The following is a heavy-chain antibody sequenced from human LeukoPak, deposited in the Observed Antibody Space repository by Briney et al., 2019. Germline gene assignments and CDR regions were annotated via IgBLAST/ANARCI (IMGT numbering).Heavy chain of an antibody. CDR3: AKIGPGSWYFDL. Sequence: SETLSLTCAVSGGSISTYYWNWIRQPPGKGLEWIGYIYYSGNANYNPSLKSRVTMSLDRSKNQFSLNLRSMTAADTAIYYCAKIGPGSWYFDLWGRGTLVTVSS. D-gene: IGHD3-10*01. CDR1: GGSISTYY. J-gene: IGHJ2*01. CDR2: IYYSGNA. V-gene: IGHV4-59*01.